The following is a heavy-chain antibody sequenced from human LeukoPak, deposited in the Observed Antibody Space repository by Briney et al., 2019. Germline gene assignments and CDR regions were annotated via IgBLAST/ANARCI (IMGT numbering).Heavy chain of an antibody. V-gene: IGHV3-48*04. Sequence: GGSLRLSCAASGFTFNSYSMNWVRQAPGKGLEWISYISSSGSTIYYADSAKGRFTISRDNAKNSLYLQMNSLRAEDTAVYYCARGYYYDSSGQGSLLYWGQGTLVTVSS. J-gene: IGHJ4*02. CDR1: GFTFNSYS. D-gene: IGHD3-22*01. CDR2: ISSSGSTI. CDR3: ARGYYYDSSGQGSLLY.